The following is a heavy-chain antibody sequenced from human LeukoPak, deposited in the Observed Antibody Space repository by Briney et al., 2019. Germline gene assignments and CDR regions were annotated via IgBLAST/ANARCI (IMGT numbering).Heavy chain of an antibody. CDR3: AKGCYGSGSYGWFDY. CDR2: ISSSGSTI. Sequence: GGSLRLSCAASGFTFSSYERNWVRQAPGKGLEWVSYISSSGSTIYYAVFVKGRFTISRDNSKNTLFLQMNSLRAEDTAVYYCAKGCYGSGSYGWFDYWGQGTLVTVS. V-gene: IGHV3-48*03. CDR1: GFTFSSYE. D-gene: IGHD3-10*01. J-gene: IGHJ4*02.